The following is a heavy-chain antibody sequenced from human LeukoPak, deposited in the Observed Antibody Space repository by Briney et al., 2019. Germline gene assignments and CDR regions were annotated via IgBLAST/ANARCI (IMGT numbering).Heavy chain of an antibody. CDR1: GGSISSYY. V-gene: IGHV4-59*08. CDR3: ARHVAVAAPYNWFDP. D-gene: IGHD6-19*01. CDR2: IYYSGST. J-gene: IGHJ5*02. Sequence: PSETLSLTCTVSGGSISSYYWSWIRQPPGKGLEWIGYIYYSGSTNYNPSLESRVTISVDTSKNQFSLKLSSVTAADTAVYYCARHVAVAAPYNWFDPWGQGTLVTVSS.